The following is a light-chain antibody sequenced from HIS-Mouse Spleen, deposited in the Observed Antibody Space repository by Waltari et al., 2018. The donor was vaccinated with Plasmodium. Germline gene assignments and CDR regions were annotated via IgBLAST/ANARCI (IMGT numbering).Light chain of an antibody. CDR2: DAS. CDR1: QSVSSY. Sequence: EIVLTQSPATLSLSPGERATLSCRASQSVSSYLAWYQQKPGQAPRLLIYDASNRATGSPASCSGSGSATAFTLTISSLEPEDDEVYYCQQRSNWPPTFGQGTRLEIK. V-gene: IGKV3-11*01. J-gene: IGKJ5*01. CDR3: QQRSNWPPT.